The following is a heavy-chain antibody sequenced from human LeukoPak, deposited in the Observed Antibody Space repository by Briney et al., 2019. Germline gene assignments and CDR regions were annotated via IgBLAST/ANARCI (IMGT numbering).Heavy chain of an antibody. CDR1: GFTFSGYS. V-gene: IGHV3-48*01. Sequence: PGGSLRLSCAASGFTFSGYSMNWVRQAPGKGLEWLSYISSSSGTIYYADSMKGRFTISRDNAKNSLSLQMNSLRAEDTAVYYCARGIAVAGTPGTNARFDYWGQGTLVTVSS. CDR2: ISSSSGTI. D-gene: IGHD6-19*01. CDR3: ARGIAVAGTPGTNARFDY. J-gene: IGHJ4*02.